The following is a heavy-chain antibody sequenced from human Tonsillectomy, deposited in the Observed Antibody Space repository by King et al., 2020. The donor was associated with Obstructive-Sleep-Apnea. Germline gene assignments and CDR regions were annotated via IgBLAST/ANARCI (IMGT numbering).Heavy chain of an antibody. Sequence: HVQLVESGGGVVQPGGSLRVSCAASAFTFSVYGMHWVRQAPGKGLEWVSFIPYDGSNKFYADSVKGRFTISRDNSKNTLYLQMNSLRPEDTAVYYCAKGGAPGTSSWAYFFDYWGQGTLVTVSS. CDR1: AFTFSVYG. CDR3: AKGGAPGTSSWAYFFDY. J-gene: IGHJ4*02. CDR2: IPYDGSNK. V-gene: IGHV3-30*02. D-gene: IGHD6-13*01.